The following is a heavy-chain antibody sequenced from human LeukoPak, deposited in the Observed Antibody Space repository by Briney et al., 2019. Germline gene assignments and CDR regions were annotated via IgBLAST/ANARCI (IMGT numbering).Heavy chain of an antibody. V-gene: IGHV1-18*01. Sequence: ASVKVSCKASGYTFTSYGISWVRQAPGQGLEWMGWISAYNGNTNYAQKLQGRVTMTTDTSTSTAYMELRSLRSDDTAVYYCATVPRYCSGGSCNGGYYYYGMDVWGQGTTVTVSS. J-gene: IGHJ6*02. CDR1: GYTFTSYG. D-gene: IGHD2-15*01. CDR2: ISAYNGNT. CDR3: ATVPRYCSGGSCNGGYYYYGMDV.